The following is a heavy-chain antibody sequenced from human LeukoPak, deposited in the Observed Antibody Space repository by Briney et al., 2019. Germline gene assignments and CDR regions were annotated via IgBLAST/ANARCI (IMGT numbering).Heavy chain of an antibody. V-gene: IGHV5-51*01. CDR3: ARQSGGYSYKVWRVGAFDI. CDR2: LYPGDPDP. J-gene: IGHJ3*02. CDR1: GYSFPSYW. D-gene: IGHD5-18*01. Sequence: GESLKISCKGSGYSFPSYWIGWVRQLPGKGLEWMGILYPGDPDPRYSPSFQGQVPIPADKSISTAYLQWSSLKASDTAMYYCARQSGGYSYKVWRVGAFDIWGQGTMVTVSS.